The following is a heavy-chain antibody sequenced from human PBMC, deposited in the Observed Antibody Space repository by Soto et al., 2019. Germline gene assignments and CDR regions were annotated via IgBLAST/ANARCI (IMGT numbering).Heavy chain of an antibody. Sequence: EVQLVESGGGLIQPGGSLRLSCAASGFTVSSDYMSWVRQAPGKGLEWVSVIYTGGSTYYADSVKGRFTFSRDNSKNTLYLQMNSLRAEDMAVYYCARAYGGNPALFDPWGQGTLVTVSS. CDR1: GFTVSSDY. CDR2: IYTGGST. J-gene: IGHJ5*02. D-gene: IGHD4-17*01. CDR3: ARAYGGNPALFDP. V-gene: IGHV3-53*01.